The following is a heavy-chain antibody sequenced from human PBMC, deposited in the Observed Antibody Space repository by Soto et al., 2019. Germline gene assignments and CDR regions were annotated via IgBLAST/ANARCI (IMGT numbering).Heavy chain of an antibody. Sequence: GGSLRLSCAASGFSVNNIYMSWVRQAPGKGLEWVSTISDGGRTYYSDSVKGRFTVSRDSSKNTLSLHMSSLRVEDTAVYYCSRDHTSGGYEVRGPGTLVTVSS. CDR3: SRDHTSGGYEV. CDR1: GFSVNNIY. J-gene: IGHJ4*02. CDR2: ISDGGRT. V-gene: IGHV3-53*01. D-gene: IGHD5-12*01.